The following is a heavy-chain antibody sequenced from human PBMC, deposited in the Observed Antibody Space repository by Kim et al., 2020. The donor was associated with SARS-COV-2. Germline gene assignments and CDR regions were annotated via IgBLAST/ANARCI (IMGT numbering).Heavy chain of an antibody. J-gene: IGHJ6*02. CDR2: IKQDGSEK. D-gene: IGHD3-3*01. V-gene: IGHV3-7*01. Sequence: GGSLRLSCAASGFTFSSYWMSWVRQAPGKGLEWVANIKQDGSEKYYVDSVKGRFTISRDNAKNSLYLQMNSLRAEDTAVYYCAVTYYDFWSGYHPLDVWGQGTTVTVSS. CDR1: GFTFSSYW. CDR3: AVTYYDFWSGYHPLDV.